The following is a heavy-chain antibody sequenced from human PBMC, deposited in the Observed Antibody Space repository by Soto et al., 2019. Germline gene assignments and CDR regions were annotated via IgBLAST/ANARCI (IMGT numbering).Heavy chain of an antibody. CDR2: FDPEDGET. J-gene: IGHJ3*02. CDR3: ETQYSSGSFDI. CDR1: GYTLTELS. Sequence: ASVKVSCKASGYTLTELSMHWVRQAPGKGLEWMGGFDPEDGETIYAQKFQGRVTMTEDTSTDTAYMELSSLRSEDTAVYYCETQYSSGSFDIWGQGTMVTVSS. D-gene: IGHD6-19*01. V-gene: IGHV1-24*01.